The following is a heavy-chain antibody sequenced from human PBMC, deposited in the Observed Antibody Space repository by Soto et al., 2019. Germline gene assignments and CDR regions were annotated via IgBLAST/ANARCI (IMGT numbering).Heavy chain of an antibody. CDR2: ISGSGGST. D-gene: IGHD2-15*01. CDR3: AKVLVVAATPESSYYYYMDV. Sequence: GGSLRLSCAASGFTFSSYAMSWVRQAPGKGLEWVSAISGSGGSTYYADSVKGRFTISRDNSKNTLYLQMNSLRAEDTAVYYCAKVLVVAATPESSYYYYMDVWGKGTTVTVSS. CDR1: GFTFSSYA. V-gene: IGHV3-23*01. J-gene: IGHJ6*03.